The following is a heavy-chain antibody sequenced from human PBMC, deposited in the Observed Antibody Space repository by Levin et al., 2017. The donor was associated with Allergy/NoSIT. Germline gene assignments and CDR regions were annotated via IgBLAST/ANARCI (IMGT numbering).Heavy chain of an antibody. D-gene: IGHD6-13*01. CDR3: AREWKQQLVLGGFGY. CDR1: GFTFSSYA. Sequence: LSLTCAASGFTFSSYAMHWVRQAPGKGLEWVAVISYDGSNKYYADSVKGRFTISRDNSKNTLYLQMNSLRAEDTAVYYCAREWKQQLVLGGFGYWGQGTLVTVSS. J-gene: IGHJ4*02. V-gene: IGHV3-30-3*01. CDR2: ISYDGSNK.